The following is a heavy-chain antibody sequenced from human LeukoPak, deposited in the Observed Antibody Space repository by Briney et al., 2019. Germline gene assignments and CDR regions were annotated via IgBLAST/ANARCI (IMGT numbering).Heavy chain of an antibody. J-gene: IGHJ4*02. Sequence: ASVKVSCKASGYTFTGYYMHWVRQAPGQGLEWMGWINPNSGGTNYAQKFQGRVTMTRDTSISTAYMELSRLRSDDTAVYYCARDIARYSSSWYTHDYWGQGTLVTVSS. CDR2: INPNSGGT. V-gene: IGHV1-2*02. CDR3: ARDIARYSSSWYTHDY. CDR1: GYTFTGYY. D-gene: IGHD6-13*01.